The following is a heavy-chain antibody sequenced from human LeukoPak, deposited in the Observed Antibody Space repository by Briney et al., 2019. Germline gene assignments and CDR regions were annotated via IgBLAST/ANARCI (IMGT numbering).Heavy chain of an antibody. V-gene: IGHV4-39*01. Sequence: SETLSLTCTVSGGSISSSSYYWGWIRQPPGKGLEWIGSIYYSGSTYYNPSLKSRVTISVDTSKNQFSLKLSSVTAADTAVYYCARLIVGATEDAGFFDYWGQGSLVTVSS. CDR3: ARLIVGATEDAGFFDY. J-gene: IGHJ4*02. CDR1: GGSISSSSYY. D-gene: IGHD1-26*01. CDR2: IYYSGST.